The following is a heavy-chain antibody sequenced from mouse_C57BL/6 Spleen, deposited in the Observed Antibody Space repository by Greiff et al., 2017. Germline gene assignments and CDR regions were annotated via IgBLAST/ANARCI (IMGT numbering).Heavy chain of an antibody. V-gene: IGHV1-76*01. Sequence: QVQLQQSGAELVRPGASVKLSCKASGYTFTDYYINWVKQRPGQGLEWIARIYPGSGNTYYNEKFKGKATLTAEKSSSTAYMQLSSLTSEDSAVYFCARGDYLAYWGQGTLVTVSA. CDR3: ARGDYLAY. CDR2: IYPGSGNT. CDR1: GYTFTDYY. D-gene: IGHD2-4*01. J-gene: IGHJ3*01.